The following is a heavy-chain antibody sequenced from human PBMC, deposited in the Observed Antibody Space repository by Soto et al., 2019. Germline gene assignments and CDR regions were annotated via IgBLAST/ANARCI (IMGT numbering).Heavy chain of an antibody. CDR2: IDPSDSYT. J-gene: IGHJ4*02. V-gene: IGHV5-10-1*01. CDR3: ARLPKYCSSTSCYPNPDY. Sequence: GESLKISCKGSGYSFTSYWISWVRQMPGKGLEWMGRIDPSDSYTNYSPSFQGHVTISADKSISTAYLQWSSLKASDTAMYYCARLPKYCSSTSCYPNPDYWGQGTPVTFSS. D-gene: IGHD2-2*01. CDR1: GYSFTSYW.